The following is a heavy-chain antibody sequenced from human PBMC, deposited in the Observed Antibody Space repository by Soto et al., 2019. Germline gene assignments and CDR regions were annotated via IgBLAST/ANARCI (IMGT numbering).Heavy chain of an antibody. D-gene: IGHD6-19*01. CDR2: INPNSGGT. CDR3: ASDSSGWYSDYYGMDV. V-gene: IGHV1-2*02. J-gene: IGHJ6*02. Sequence: GASVKVSCKASGYTFTGYYMHWVRQAPGQGLEWMGWINPNSGGTNYAQKFQGRVTMTRDTSISTAYMELSRLRSDDTAVYCCASDSSGWYSDYYGMDVWGQGTTVTVSS. CDR1: GYTFTGYY.